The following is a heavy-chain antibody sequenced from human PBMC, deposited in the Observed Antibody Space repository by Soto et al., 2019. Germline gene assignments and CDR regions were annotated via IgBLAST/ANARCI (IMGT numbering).Heavy chain of an antibody. CDR2: IYYSGST. D-gene: IGHD3-22*01. Sequence: SETLSLTCTVSGGSISSYYWSWIRQPPGKGLEWIGYIYYSGSTNYNPSLKSRVTISVDTSTNQFSLKLSSVTAADTAVYYCARVGRSGFLPYFAFDIWGQGTMVTVSS. CDR3: ARVGRSGFLPYFAFDI. CDR1: GGSISSYY. V-gene: IGHV4-59*08. J-gene: IGHJ3*02.